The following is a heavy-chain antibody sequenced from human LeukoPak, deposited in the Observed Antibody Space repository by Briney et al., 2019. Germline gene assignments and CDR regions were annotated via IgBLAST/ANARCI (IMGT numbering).Heavy chain of an antibody. CDR2: IYYSGSA. CDR3: ARSYSYYYYMDV. J-gene: IGHJ6*03. Sequence: SETLSLTCTVPGGSISSYYWSWIRQPPGKGLEWIGYIYYSGSANYRPSLRSRVTISVDTSKNQFSLKLSSVTAADTAVYYCARSYSYYYYMDVWGKGTTVTVS. CDR1: GGSISSYY. V-gene: IGHV4-59*01.